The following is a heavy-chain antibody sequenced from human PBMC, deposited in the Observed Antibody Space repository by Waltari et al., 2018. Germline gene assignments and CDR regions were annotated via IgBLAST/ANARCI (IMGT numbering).Heavy chain of an antibody. J-gene: IGHJ4*02. Sequence: EVQLLESGGGLVQPAGSLRLYCAGSGFSFSNYAMSWVRQAPGKGLEWVSAFSGSGDSTYYADSVKGRFTISRDNSKNTLYLQMNSLRAEDTAVYYCAKDRYCSGGSCYSSFDYWGQGTLVTVSS. CDR3: AKDRYCSGGSCYSSFDY. V-gene: IGHV3-23*01. CDR2: FSGSGDST. D-gene: IGHD2-15*01. CDR1: GFSFSNYA.